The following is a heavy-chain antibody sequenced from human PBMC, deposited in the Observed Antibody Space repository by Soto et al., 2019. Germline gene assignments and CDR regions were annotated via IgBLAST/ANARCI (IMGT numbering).Heavy chain of an antibody. D-gene: IGHD3-22*01. CDR1: GGSISSYY. CDR3: ARHYPGEDYYDSSGYYYFRGPDYYYYGMDV. Sequence: NLSLTCTVSGGSISSYYWSWIRQPPGKGLEWIGYIYYSGSTNYNPSLKSRVTISVDTSKNQFSLKLSSVTAADTAVYYCARHYPGEDYYDSSGYYYFRGPDYYYYGMDVWGQGTTVTVSS. V-gene: IGHV4-59*01. CDR2: IYYSGST. J-gene: IGHJ6*02.